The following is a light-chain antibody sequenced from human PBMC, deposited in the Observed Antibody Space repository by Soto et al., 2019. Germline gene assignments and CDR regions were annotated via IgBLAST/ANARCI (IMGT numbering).Light chain of an antibody. CDR1: SSDLGNYNY. Sequence: QSALTQPASVSGSPGQSITVSCTGTSSDLGNYNYVSWYQHHPGKAPKLMVYEVSNRPSGVSNRFSGSKSGNTASLTISGLQVEDEAEYYCGSYTSSGTLVFGAGTKVTVL. V-gene: IGLV2-14*01. CDR3: GSYTSSGTLV. J-gene: IGLJ1*01. CDR2: EVS.